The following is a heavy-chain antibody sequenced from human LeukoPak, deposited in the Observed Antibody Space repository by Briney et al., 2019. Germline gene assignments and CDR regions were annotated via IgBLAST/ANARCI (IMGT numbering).Heavy chain of an antibody. Sequence: GGSLRLSCAASGFTFSSYSMNWVRQAPGKGLEWVSSISSSSSYIYYADSVKGRFTVSRDNAKNSLYLQMNSLRAEDTAVYYCARGWDSSGYYYSFDYWGQGTLVTVSS. CDR2: ISSSSSYI. CDR1: GFTFSSYS. CDR3: ARGWDSSGYYYSFDY. D-gene: IGHD3-22*01. J-gene: IGHJ4*02. V-gene: IGHV3-21*01.